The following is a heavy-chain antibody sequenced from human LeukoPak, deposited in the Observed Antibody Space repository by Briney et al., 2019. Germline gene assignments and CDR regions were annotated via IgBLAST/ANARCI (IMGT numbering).Heavy chain of an antibody. V-gene: IGHV1-69*05. J-gene: IGHJ5*02. CDR1: GGTFSSYA. D-gene: IGHD1-7*01. CDR3: ARDNYAGANWFDT. Sequence: SVKVSCKASGGTFSSYAISWVRQAPGQGLEWMGGIIPIFGTANYAQKFQGRVTITTDESTSTAYMELSSLRSEDTAVYYCARDNYAGANWFDTWGQGTLVTVSS. CDR2: IIPIFGTA.